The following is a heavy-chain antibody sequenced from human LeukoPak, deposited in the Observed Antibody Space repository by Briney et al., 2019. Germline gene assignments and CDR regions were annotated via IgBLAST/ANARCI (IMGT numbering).Heavy chain of an antibody. CDR3: ARGGSIVREVNLLSWFDP. D-gene: IGHD3-10*01. CDR1: GGTFRSYL. Sequence: SVKVSCKASGGTFRSYLITWVRQAPGQGLEWMGGIIPIFGVANYAQKFQGRVTITADESSTTAYMELSSLRSEDTAIYYCARGGSIVREVNLLSWFDPWGQGTLITVSS. V-gene: IGHV1-69*13. J-gene: IGHJ5*02. CDR2: IIPIFGVA.